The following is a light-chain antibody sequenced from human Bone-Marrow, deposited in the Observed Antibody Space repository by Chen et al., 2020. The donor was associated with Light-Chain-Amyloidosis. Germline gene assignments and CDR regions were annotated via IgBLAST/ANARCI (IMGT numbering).Light chain of an antibody. CDR3: QVWDRSSDRPV. Sequence: SYVLTQPSSVSVAPGQTATIACGGNNIGSTSVHWYQQTPGQAPLLVVYDDSARPSGIPERLSGSNSGNTATLTISRVKAGDEADYYCQVWDRSSDRPVFGGGTKLTVL. V-gene: IGLV3-21*02. CDR1: NIGSTS. J-gene: IGLJ3*02. CDR2: DDS.